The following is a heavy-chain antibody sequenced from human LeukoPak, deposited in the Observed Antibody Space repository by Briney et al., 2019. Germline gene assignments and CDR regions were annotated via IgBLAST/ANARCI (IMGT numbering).Heavy chain of an antibody. V-gene: IGHV4-39*01. CDR1: GGSISSSSYY. Sequence: SETLSLTCTVSGGSISSSSYYWGWIRQPPGKGLEWIGRIYYSGSTFYNPSLKSPVTLSVNPPKNQFSLTLTPVTAPETAVDYRARQRQILEWLSWGQGTLVTVSS. J-gene: IGHJ4*02. D-gene: IGHD3-3*01. CDR3: ARQRQILEWLS. CDR2: IYYSGST.